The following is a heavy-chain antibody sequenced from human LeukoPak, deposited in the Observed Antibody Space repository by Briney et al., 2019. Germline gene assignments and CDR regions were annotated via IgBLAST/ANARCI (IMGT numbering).Heavy chain of an antibody. Sequence: ASVKVSCKASGYTFTGYYMHWVRQAPGQGLEWMGWINPNSVGTNYAQKFQGRVTMTRDTSISTAYMELSRLRSDDTAVYYCARGSPYENWFDPWGQGTLVTVSS. CDR2: INPNSVGT. V-gene: IGHV1-2*02. CDR1: GYTFTGYY. CDR3: ARGSPYENWFDP. D-gene: IGHD5-12*01. J-gene: IGHJ5*02.